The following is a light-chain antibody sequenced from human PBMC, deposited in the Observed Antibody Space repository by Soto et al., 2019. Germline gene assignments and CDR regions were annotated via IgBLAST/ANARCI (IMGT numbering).Light chain of an antibody. J-gene: IGLJ1*01. Sequence: QSALTQPASVSGSPGQSITISCTGTSNDVGAYNYVSWYQQYPGKAPKLMIYDVTNRPSGVSNRFSGSKSGNTASLTIAGLQAEDEADYYCSSYASSITLYVFGTGTKVTVL. CDR2: DVT. CDR1: SNDVGAYNY. V-gene: IGLV2-14*03. CDR3: SSYASSITLYV.